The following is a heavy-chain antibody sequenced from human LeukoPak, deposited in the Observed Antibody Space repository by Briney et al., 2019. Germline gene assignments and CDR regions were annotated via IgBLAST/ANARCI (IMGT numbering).Heavy chain of an antibody. CDR1: GFTFSDYY. J-gene: IGHJ4*02. V-gene: IGHV3-11*01. Sequence: GGSLRLSCTAPGFTFSDYYMSWIRQAPGKGLEWVSCISRGGSDSYYADSVKGRFTISRDTAKNSLYLQMNSLRAEDTAVYYCARLVDTAMVTEHYFDYWGQGTLVTVSS. CDR2: ISRGGSDS. CDR3: ARLVDTAMVTEHYFDY. D-gene: IGHD5-18*01.